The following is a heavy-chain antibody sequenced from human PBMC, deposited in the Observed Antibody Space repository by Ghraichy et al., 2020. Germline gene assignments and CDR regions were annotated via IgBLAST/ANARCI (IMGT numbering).Heavy chain of an antibody. J-gene: IGHJ5*02. CDR3: ARGALEWLLKFDP. V-gene: IGHV4-59*01. Sequence: SETLSLTCTVSGGSISSYYWSWIRQPPGKGLEWIGYIYYSGSTNYNPSLKSRVTISVDTSKNQFSLKLSSVTAADTAVYYCARGALEWLLKFDPWGQGTLVTVSS. CDR1: GGSISSYY. CDR2: IYYSGST. D-gene: IGHD3-3*01.